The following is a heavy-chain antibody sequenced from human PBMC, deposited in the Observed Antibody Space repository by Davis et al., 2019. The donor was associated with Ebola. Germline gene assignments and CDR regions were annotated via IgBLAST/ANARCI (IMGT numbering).Heavy chain of an antibody. D-gene: IGHD3-22*01. V-gene: IGHV3-30*02. CDR2: TRYDGSQN. Sequence: GESLKISCVASGFTFSNAWMAWVRQAPGKGLEWVAFTRYDGSQNLYTDSVRGRFTISRDNSKSTLYLQMSSLRTEDTAVYYCARGGYYDSSGYSHTAFDIWGQGTMVSVSS. CDR3: ARGGYYDSSGYSHTAFDI. CDR1: GFTFSNAW. J-gene: IGHJ3*02.